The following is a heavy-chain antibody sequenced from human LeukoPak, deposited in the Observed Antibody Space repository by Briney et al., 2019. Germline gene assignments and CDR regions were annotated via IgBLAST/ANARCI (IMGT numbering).Heavy chain of an antibody. CDR1: GFTFSSYG. CDR2: ISYDGSNK. Sequence: GRSLRLSCAASGFTFSSYGMHWVRQAPGEGLEWVAVISYDGSNKYYADSVKGRFTISRDNSKNTLYLQMNSLRAEDTAVYYCAKSDGFGGVSYDYWGQGTLVTVSS. CDR3: AKSDGFGGVSYDY. J-gene: IGHJ4*02. D-gene: IGHD3-16*01. V-gene: IGHV3-30*18.